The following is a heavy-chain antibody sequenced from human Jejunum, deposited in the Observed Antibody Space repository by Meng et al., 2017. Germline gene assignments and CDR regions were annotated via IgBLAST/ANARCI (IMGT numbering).Heavy chain of an antibody. CDR3: ARGGYYSFDY. CDR1: GGSISSSSW. V-gene: IGHV4-4*02. J-gene: IGHJ4*02. CDR2: ISLSGSP. D-gene: IGHD5-18*01. Sequence: QVHLRESGPGLVNPSGTLSLTCAVYGGSISSSSWWSWVRQPPGKGLEWIGEISLSGSPSYNPSLRTRVTISVDKSKNQFSLKLTSVTAADTAVYYCARGGYYSFDYWGQGTLVTVSS.